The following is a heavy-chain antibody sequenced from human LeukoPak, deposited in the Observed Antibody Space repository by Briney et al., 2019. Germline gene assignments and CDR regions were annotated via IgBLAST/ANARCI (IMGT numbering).Heavy chain of an antibody. CDR3: ARDPSRVAAADYFDY. CDR1: GFSFSTYS. CDR2: ISGSSTTI. V-gene: IGHV3-48*02. J-gene: IGHJ4*02. Sequence: GGSLRLSCAASGFSFSTYSMHWVRQAPGKGLEWVSFISGSSTTIYYADSVKGRFTISRDNAKNSLYLQMSSLREEDTAVYYCARDPSRVAAADYFDYWGQGTLVTVSS. D-gene: IGHD6-13*01.